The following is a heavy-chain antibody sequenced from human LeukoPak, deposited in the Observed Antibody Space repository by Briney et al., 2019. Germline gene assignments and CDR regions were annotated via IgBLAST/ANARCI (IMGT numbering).Heavy chain of an antibody. V-gene: IGHV3-48*03. CDR2: ISSSGNTI. CDR3: AREGYSYGFDY. CDR1: GFTFSSYE. D-gene: IGHD5-18*01. J-gene: IGHJ4*02. Sequence: GGSLVLSCPSSGFTFSSYEMNWVRQAPAKGLEWVSYISSSGNTIYDADSVKGRFIISRDNAKNSLYLQMTSLRVEDTAVYYCAREGYSYGFDYWGPGTLVTVSP.